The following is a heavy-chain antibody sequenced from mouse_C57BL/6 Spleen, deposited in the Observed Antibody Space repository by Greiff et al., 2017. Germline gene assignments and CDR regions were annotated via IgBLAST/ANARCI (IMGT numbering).Heavy chain of an antibody. V-gene: IGHV1-53*01. CDR3: AREDGYYEWYFDV. CDR1: GYTFTSYW. D-gene: IGHD2-3*01. J-gene: IGHJ1*03. CDR2: LTPSNGGT. Sequence: VQLQQPGPELVKPGASVKLSCKASGYTFTSYWMHWVKQRPGQGLEWIGNLTPSNGGTNYNEKFKSKATLTVDKSSSTAYMQLSSLTSEDSAVYYWAREDGYYEWYFDVWGTGTTVTVSS.